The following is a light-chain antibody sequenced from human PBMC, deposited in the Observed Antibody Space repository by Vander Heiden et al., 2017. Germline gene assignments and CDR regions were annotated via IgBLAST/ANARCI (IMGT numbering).Light chain of an antibody. CDR1: GGHTTYA. Sequence: QVVPTQSPSASASLGASVNLTCTLSGGHTTYAIAWHQKQSEKGPRFLMKVNSDGSHTKGDGIPDRFSGSTSGSERYLTISSLQSDDEADYYCQIWGSGIRVFGGGTKLTVL. CDR3: QIWGSGIRV. V-gene: IGLV4-69*01. J-gene: IGLJ3*02. CDR2: VNSDGSH.